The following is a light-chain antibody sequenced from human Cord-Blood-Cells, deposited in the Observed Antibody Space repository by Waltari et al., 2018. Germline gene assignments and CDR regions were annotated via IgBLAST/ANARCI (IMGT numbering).Light chain of an antibody. CDR2: DVS. J-gene: IGLJ2*01. V-gene: IGLV2-14*01. CDR3: SSYTSSSTYVV. Sequence: QSALTQPASVSGSPGQSITIPCTGTSSDGGGYNYVSWYQQHPGKAPKLMIYDVSKRPSGVSNRFSGSKSGNTASLTISGLQAEDEADYYCSSYTSSSTYVVFGGGTKLTVL. CDR1: SSDGGGYNY.